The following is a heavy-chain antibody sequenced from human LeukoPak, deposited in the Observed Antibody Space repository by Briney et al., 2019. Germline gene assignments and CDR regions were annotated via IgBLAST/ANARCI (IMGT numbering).Heavy chain of an antibody. CDR2: IIPIFGTA. CDR3: ARDTIEPGAFDI. CDR1: GGTFSSYA. V-gene: IGHV1-69*05. Sequence: ASVKVSCKASGGTFSSYAISWVRQAPGQGLEWMGGIIPIFGTANYAQKFQGRVTITTDESTSTAYMELSSLRSEDTAVYYCARDTIEPGAFDIWGQGTTVTVSS. D-gene: IGHD3-9*01. J-gene: IGHJ3*02.